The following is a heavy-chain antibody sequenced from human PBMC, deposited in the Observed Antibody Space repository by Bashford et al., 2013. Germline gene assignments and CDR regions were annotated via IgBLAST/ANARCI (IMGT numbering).Heavy chain of an antibody. D-gene: IGHD1-7*01. V-gene: IGHV4-31*03. CDR2: IYYSGSI. CDR1: DGSIRSGAYY. J-gene: IGHJ3*01. CDR3: ARGMITGTIFGAFDL. Sequence: PSETLSLTCTVSDGSIRSGAYYWSWIRQHPGKGLEWIGYIYYSGSIFYNPSLQSRLRISIDTSKNQFSLKLSSVTAADTAVYYCARGMITGTIFGAFDLWGQGTMVTVSS.